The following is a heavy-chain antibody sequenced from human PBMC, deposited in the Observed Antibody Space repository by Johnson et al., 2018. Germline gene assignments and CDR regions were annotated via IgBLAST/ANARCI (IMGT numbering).Heavy chain of an antibody. CDR3: ARVRGPTVNTMDMDV. V-gene: IGHV3-48*01. Sequence: VQLVESGGGVVQPGRSLKVSCAASEFTFSSHGMIWVRQAPGKGLEWVSYISPSGSRRDYADSVVGRFTTSRDTAKNSLYLQMNILRADDTAVYSCARVRGPTVNTMDMDVWGTGTTVTVSS. CDR2: ISPSGSRR. J-gene: IGHJ6*03. CDR1: EFTFSSHG. D-gene: IGHD4-17*01.